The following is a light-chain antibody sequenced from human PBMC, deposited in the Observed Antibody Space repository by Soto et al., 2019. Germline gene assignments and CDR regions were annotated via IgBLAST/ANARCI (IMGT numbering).Light chain of an antibody. CDR2: GAS. V-gene: IGKV3D-15*01. J-gene: IGKJ4*01. Sequence: EVRMTQSPATLSVSPGEGATVSCRASQSVSSHLAWYQQKPGQAPRLLIYGASSRATGIPARFSGSGSGTDFTLTISRLEPEDFAVYYCQQYGYSATFGGGTKVDIK. CDR3: QQYGYSAT. CDR1: QSVSSH.